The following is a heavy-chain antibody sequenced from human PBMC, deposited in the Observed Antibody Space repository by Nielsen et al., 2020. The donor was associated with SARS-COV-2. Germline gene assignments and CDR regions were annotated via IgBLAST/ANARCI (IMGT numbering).Heavy chain of an antibody. CDR2: INPNSGGT. D-gene: IGHD2-15*01. V-gene: IGHV1-2*06. Sequence: ASVKVSCKASGYTFTGYYMHWVRQAPGQGLEWMGRINPNSGGTNYAQKFQGRVTMTRDTSISTAYMELSRLRSDDTAVYYCARVVVVVAATNYCYGMDVWGQGTTVTVSS. CDR1: GYTFTGYY. J-gene: IGHJ6*02. CDR3: ARVVVVVAATNYCYGMDV.